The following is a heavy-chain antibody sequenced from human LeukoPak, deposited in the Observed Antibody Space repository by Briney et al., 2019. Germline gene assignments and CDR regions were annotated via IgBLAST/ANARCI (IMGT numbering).Heavy chain of an antibody. CDR2: IIPIFGTA. CDR1: GGTFSSYA. J-gene: IGHJ4*02. D-gene: IGHD4-17*01. V-gene: IGHV1-69*05. Sequence: SSVKVSCKASGGTFSSYAISWVRQAPGQGLEWMGRIIPIFGTANYAQKFQGRVTITTDDSTSTAYMELSSLRSEDTAVYYCAREDGDHHTYYFDYWGQGTLVTVSS. CDR3: AREDGDHHTYYFDY.